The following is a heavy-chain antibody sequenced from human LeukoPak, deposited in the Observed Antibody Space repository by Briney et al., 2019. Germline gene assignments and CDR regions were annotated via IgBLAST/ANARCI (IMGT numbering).Heavy chain of an antibody. CDR2: IYHSGST. J-gene: IGHJ6*03. CDR3: ARLRDYYYMDV. V-gene: IGHV4-38-2*01. CDR1: GYSISSGYY. Sequence: ASETLSLTCAVSGYSISSGYYWGWIRQPPGEGLEWIGSIYHSGSTYYNPSLKSRVTISVDTSKNQFSLKLSSVTAADTAVYYCARLRDYYYMDVWGKGTTVTVSS.